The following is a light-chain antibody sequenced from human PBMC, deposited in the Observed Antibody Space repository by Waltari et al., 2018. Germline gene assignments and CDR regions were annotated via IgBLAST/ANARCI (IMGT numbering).Light chain of an antibody. CDR3: CSYNDGPYV. J-gene: IGLJ1*01. CDR2: EVT. CDR1: SSDVGTYNL. V-gene: IGLV2-23*02. Sequence: QSALTQPASVSGSPGQSITISCTGTSSDVGTYNLVSWYQQHPGKAPTPMISEVTTRPSGVSSRLSASRSGNTASLTISGLQAEDEADYYCCSYNDGPYVFGTGTKVTVL.